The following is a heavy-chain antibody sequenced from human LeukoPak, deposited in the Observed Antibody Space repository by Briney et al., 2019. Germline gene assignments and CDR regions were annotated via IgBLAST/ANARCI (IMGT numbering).Heavy chain of an antibody. CDR2: INHSGST. D-gene: IGHD3-16*01. V-gene: IGHV4-34*01. J-gene: IGHJ6*03. Sequence: SETLSLTCAVYGGSFSGYYWSWIRQPPGKGLEWTGEINHSGSTNYNPSLKSRVTISVDTSKNQLSLKLSSVTAADTAVYYCARVVDPGGYYYFYYMDVWGKGTTVTVSS. CDR3: ARVVDPGGYYYFYYMDV. CDR1: GGSFSGYY.